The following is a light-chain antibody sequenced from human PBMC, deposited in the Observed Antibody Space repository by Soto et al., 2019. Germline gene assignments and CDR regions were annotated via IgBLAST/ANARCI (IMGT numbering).Light chain of an antibody. Sequence: DIVLTQSPGTLSLSPGERATLSCRASQSVSSSYLAWYQQKPGQAPRLLIYGASSRATGIPDRLSGSGSGTDFTLTISFLVPEDFALHDCKQYGSRPLTLGQGTRLKIK. J-gene: IGKJ5*01. CDR3: KQYGSRPLT. CDR1: QSVSSSY. CDR2: GAS. V-gene: IGKV3-20*01.